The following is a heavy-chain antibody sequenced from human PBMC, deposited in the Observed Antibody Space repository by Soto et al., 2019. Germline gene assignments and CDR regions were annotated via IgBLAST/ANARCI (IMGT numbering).Heavy chain of an antibody. V-gene: IGHV1-58*01. J-gene: IGHJ4*02. CDR3: AAGADIAAAGTFIY. CDR2: IVVGSGNT. Sequence: QLQLVQSGPEVKKPGTSVKVSCKASGFTFTSSAVQWVRQARGQRLEWIGWIVVGSGNTNYAQKFQERVTITRDMSTSTAYMELRSLRSEDTAVYYCAAGADIAAAGTFIYWGQGTLVTVSS. CDR1: GFTFTSSA. D-gene: IGHD6-13*01.